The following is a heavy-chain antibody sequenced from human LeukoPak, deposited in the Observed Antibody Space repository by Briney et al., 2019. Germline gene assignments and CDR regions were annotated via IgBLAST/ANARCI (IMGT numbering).Heavy chain of an antibody. Sequence: QPGGSLRLSCAASGLTFSRNYMSWVRQAPGKGLESVSVIYSGGSTYYAESVRGRFTISRDNSKNTLYLQMNSLRVEDTAVYYCARVGGHWGQGTLVTVSS. V-gene: IGHV3-53*01. J-gene: IGHJ4*02. CDR2: IYSGGST. CDR1: GLTFSRNY. CDR3: ARVGGH. D-gene: IGHD3-10*01.